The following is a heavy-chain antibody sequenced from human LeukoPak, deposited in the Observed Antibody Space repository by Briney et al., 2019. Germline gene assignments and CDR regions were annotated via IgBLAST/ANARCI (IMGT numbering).Heavy chain of an antibody. CDR1: GFTFSSYW. J-gene: IGHJ4*02. CDR3: ARELLLRGYCSSTSCYTRRFDY. Sequence: GGSLRLSCAASGFTFSSYWMHWVRQAPGKGLVWVSRINSDGSSTSYADSVKGRFTISRDNGKNTLYLQMNSLRAEDTAVYYCARELLLRGYCSSTSCYTRRFDYWGQGTLVTVSS. D-gene: IGHD2-2*02. CDR2: INSDGSST. V-gene: IGHV3-74*01.